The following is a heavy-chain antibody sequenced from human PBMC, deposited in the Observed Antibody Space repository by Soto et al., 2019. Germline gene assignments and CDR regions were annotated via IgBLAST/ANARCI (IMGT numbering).Heavy chain of an antibody. D-gene: IGHD3-22*01. V-gene: IGHV5-51*01. CDR2: IYPGDSDT. CDR3: ARHIGAYYDNNGYPYFDY. J-gene: IGHJ4*02. CDR1: GYSFTSYW. Sequence: GESLKISCKGAGYSFTSYWIGWVRQMPGKSLEGMGIIYPGDSDTRYSPSFQGQVTISADKSISTAYLQWSSLKASDTAMYYCARHIGAYYDNNGYPYFDYWGQGTRVTVSS.